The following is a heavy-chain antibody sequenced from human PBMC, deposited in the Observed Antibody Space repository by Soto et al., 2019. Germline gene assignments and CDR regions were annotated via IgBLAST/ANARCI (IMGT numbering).Heavy chain of an antibody. CDR2: ISYDGSNK. CDR1: GFTFSSYG. J-gene: IGHJ6*02. CDR3: AKDVVYCSSTSCYPRQVMDV. V-gene: IGHV3-30*18. D-gene: IGHD2-2*01. Sequence: GGSLRLSCAASGFTFSSYGMHWVRQAPGKGLEWVAVISYDGSNKYYADSVKGRFTISRDNSKNTLYLQMNSLRAEDTAVYYCAKDVVYCSSTSCYPRQVMDVWGQGTTVTVSS.